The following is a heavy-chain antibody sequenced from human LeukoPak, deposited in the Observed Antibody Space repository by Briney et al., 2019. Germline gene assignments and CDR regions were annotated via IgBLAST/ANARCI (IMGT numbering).Heavy chain of an antibody. D-gene: IGHD3-10*01. CDR1: GFTFNSYG. CDR2: IWYDGTNK. J-gene: IGHJ4*02. Sequence: GRSLRLSCAASGFTFNSYGMHWVRQPPGKGLEWVAVIWYDGTNKYYADSVKGRFTISRDKSKNTLDLQMNSLRVEDTAVYYCARGPGPTLVRGVVSYFDYWGQGTLVTVSS. CDR3: ARGPGPTLVRGVVSYFDY. V-gene: IGHV3-33*01.